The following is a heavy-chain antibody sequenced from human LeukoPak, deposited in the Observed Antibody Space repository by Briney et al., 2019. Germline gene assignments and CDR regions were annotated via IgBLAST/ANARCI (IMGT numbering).Heavy chain of an antibody. Sequence: PGGSLRLSCAASGFTLSNYVIHWVRQAPGKGLEWVALISNDGNNKDFADSVKGRFTISRDISENTVYLQMNSLRLEDTALYHCARERGSSGRAGWFDPWGQGTLVTVSS. CDR2: ISNDGNNK. CDR1: GFTLSNYV. CDR3: ARERGSSGRAGWFDP. J-gene: IGHJ5*02. D-gene: IGHD6-19*01. V-gene: IGHV3-30-3*01.